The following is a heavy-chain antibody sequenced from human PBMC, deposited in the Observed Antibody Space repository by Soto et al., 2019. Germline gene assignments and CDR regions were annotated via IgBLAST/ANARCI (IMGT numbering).Heavy chain of an antibody. Sequence: ASVKVSCKAFWYTFTNYAMHCVRQAPGQGLEWMGWINAGDGNTKYSQKFQDRVTITRDTSASTAYMELSSLRSEDTAVYYCARVYCSTTTCYGYYAMDVWGQGTTVTVSS. CDR3: ARVYCSTTTCYGYYAMDV. CDR2: INAGDGNT. D-gene: IGHD2-2*01. CDR1: WYTFTNYA. V-gene: IGHV1-3*01. J-gene: IGHJ6*02.